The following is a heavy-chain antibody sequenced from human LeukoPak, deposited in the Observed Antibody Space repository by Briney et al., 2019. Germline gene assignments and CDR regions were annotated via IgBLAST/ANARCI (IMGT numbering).Heavy chain of an antibody. Sequence: SETLSLTCTVSGGSISSYYWSWIRQPPGKRLEWIGYIYYSGSTNYNPSLKSRVTISVDTSKNQFSLNLTSVTAADTAVYYCARHGTPDWYFDLWGRGTLVTVSS. V-gene: IGHV4-59*08. J-gene: IGHJ2*01. D-gene: IGHD1-26*01. CDR1: GGSISSYY. CDR3: ARHGTPDWYFDL. CDR2: IYYSGST.